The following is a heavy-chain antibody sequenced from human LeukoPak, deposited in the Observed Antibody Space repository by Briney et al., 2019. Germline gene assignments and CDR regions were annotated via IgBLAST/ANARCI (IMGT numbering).Heavy chain of an antibody. D-gene: IGHD4-17*01. V-gene: IGHV3-23*01. CDR1: GFTFSAYA. CDR2: IRGGGGST. CDR3: ARDPNGDYIGAFDM. Sequence: PGGSLRVSCTASGFTFSAYAMIWVRQARGKGPEWVSAIRGGGGSTFYADSVKGRFTISRDNSKYTLFLQMNSLRAEDTAVYYCARDPNGDYIGAFDMWGPGTMVTVSS. J-gene: IGHJ3*02.